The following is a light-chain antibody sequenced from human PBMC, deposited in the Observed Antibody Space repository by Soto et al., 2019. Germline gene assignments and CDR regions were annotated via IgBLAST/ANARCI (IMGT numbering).Light chain of an antibody. CDR3: QEYNTWPWT. CDR2: GAS. J-gene: IGKJ1*01. V-gene: IGKV3-15*01. CDR1: QSVNSN. Sequence: ETVMTQSPATRSVSPGERATLSCRASQSVNSNLAWYQQKLGQAPRVLIYGASTRATGIPDRFSGSGSGTEFILTISSLQSEDFAVYYCQEYNTWPWTFGQGTKVDIK.